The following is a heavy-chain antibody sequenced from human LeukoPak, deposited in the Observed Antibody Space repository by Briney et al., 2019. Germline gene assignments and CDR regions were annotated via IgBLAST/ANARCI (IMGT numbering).Heavy chain of an antibody. CDR2: VKEDGIGN. V-gene: IGHV3-7*01. CDR1: GFAVGGFW. CDR3: ALFEIEDS. Sequence: GGSLRLSCAASGFAVGGFWMASVRQPPGKGLEWVDTVKEDGIGNYYVDSVKGRFTVTRDNAKNSVFLQMNSLRAEHTAVYYCALFEIEDSWGQGTLVTVSS. J-gene: IGHJ4*02. D-gene: IGHD2/OR15-2a*01.